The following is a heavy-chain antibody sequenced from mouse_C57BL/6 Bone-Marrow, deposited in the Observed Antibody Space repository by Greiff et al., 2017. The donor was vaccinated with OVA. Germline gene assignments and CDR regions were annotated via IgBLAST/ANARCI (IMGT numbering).Heavy chain of an antibody. CDR2: IDPSDSYT. J-gene: IGHJ2*01. V-gene: IGHV1-59*01. CDR3: ARGNWDGFDY. D-gene: IGHD4-1*01. Sequence: QVQLQQPGAELVRPGTSVKLSCKASGYTFTSYWMHWVKQRPGQGLEWIGVIDPSDSYTNYNQKFKGKATLTVDTSSSTAYMQLSSLTAEDSAVYDWARGNWDGFDYWGQGTTLTVSS. CDR1: GYTFTSYW.